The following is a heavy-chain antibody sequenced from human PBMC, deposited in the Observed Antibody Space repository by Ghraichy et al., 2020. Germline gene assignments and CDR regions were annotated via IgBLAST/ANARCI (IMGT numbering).Heavy chain of an antibody. J-gene: IGHJ6*02. CDR2: ISWNSGSI. CDR3: AKGVYGMDV. CDR1: GFTFDDYA. Sequence: SLNISRAASGFTFDDYAMHWVRQAPGKGLEWVSGISWNSGSIGYADSVKGRFTISRDNAKNSLYLQMNSLRAEDTALYYCAKGVYGMDVWGQGTTVTVSS. V-gene: IGHV3-9*01.